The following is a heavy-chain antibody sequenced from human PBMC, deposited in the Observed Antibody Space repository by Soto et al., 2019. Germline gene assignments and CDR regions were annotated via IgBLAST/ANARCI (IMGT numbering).Heavy chain of an antibody. J-gene: IGHJ4*02. D-gene: IGHD3-10*01. CDR1: GGSISSYY. V-gene: IGHV4-59*01. CDR3: VFLVVRGLITYIVF. CDR2: IYYSGST. Sequence: SETLSLTCTVSGGSISSYYWSWIRQPPGKGLEWIGYIYYSGSTNYNPSLKSRVTISVDTSKNQFSLKLSSVTAADTAVYYCVFLVVRGLITYIVFWCQGLLVTL.